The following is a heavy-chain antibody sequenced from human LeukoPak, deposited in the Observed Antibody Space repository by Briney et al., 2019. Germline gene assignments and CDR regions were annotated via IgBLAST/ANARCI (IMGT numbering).Heavy chain of an antibody. CDR3: ARESGYSYGYVFFDY. CDR1: GGSFSGYY. V-gene: IGHV4-34*01. J-gene: IGHJ4*02. D-gene: IGHD5-18*01. CDR2: IYYSGST. Sequence: SETLSLTCAVYGGSFSGYYWSWIRQPPGKGLEWIGSIYYSGSTYYNPSLKSRVTISVDTSKNQFSLKLSSVTAADTAVYYCARESGYSYGYVFFDYWGQGTLVTVSS.